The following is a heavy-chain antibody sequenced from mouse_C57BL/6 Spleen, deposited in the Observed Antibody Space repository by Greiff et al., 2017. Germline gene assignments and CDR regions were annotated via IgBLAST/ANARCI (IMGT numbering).Heavy chain of an antibody. D-gene: IGHD2-4*01. Sequence: ESGPGLVKPSQSLSLTCSVTGYSITSGYYWNWIRQFPGNKLEWMGYISYDGSNNYNPSLKNRISITRDTSKNQFFLKLNSVTTEDTATYYCARDYYDYDHYAMDYWGQGTSVTVSS. V-gene: IGHV3-6*01. CDR3: ARDYYDYDHYAMDY. CDR2: ISYDGSN. CDR1: GYSITSGYY. J-gene: IGHJ4*01.